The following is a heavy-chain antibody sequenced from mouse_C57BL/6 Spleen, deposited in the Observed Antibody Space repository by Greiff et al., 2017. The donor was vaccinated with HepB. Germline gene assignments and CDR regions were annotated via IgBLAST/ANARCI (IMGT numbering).Heavy chain of an antibody. Sequence: QVQLKQPGAELVKPGASVKMSCKASGYTFTSYWITWVKQRPGQGLEWIGDIYPGSGSTNYNEKFKSKATLTVDTSSSTAYMQLSSLTSEDSAVYYCARGYYGSMGFAYWGQGTLVTVSA. V-gene: IGHV1-55*01. CDR3: ARGYYGSMGFAY. CDR1: GYTFTSYW. J-gene: IGHJ3*01. D-gene: IGHD1-1*01. CDR2: IYPGSGST.